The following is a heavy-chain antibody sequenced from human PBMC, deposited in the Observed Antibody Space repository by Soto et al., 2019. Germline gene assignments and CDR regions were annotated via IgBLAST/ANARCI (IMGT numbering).Heavy chain of an antibody. CDR1: GFSFSSYG. J-gene: IGHJ4*02. D-gene: IGHD5-12*01. CDR2: ISHDGNDK. Sequence: QLVESGGGVVQPGRSLRLSCAASGFSFSSYGMYWVRQAPGKGLEWVALISHDGNDKYYADSAKGRFTISRDNSKNTLYLQMNRLRGEDTAVYYCAKEKVVATIDYWGQGTLVTVSS. CDR3: AKEKVVATIDY. V-gene: IGHV3-30*18.